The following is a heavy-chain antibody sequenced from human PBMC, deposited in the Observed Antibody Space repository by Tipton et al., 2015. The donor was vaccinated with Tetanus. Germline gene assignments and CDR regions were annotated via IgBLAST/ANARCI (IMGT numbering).Heavy chain of an antibody. CDR2: INHSGNT. D-gene: IGHD2/OR15-2a*01. CDR3: ARVSRRNLYFDY. Sequence: TLSLTCTVSGGSISSGDYYWSWIRQAPGKGLEWIGEINHSGNTNHNPSLKSRVTLSVDTSKNQFSLNLTSVTVADSAVYFCARVSRRNLYFDYWGPGAQVTVSS. V-gene: IGHV4-30-4*08. CDR1: GGSISSGDYY. J-gene: IGHJ4*02.